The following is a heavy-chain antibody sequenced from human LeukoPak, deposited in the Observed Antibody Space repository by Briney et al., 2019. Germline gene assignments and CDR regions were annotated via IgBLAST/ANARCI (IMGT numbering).Heavy chain of an antibody. CDR1: GYTLTSHW. V-gene: IGHV5-51*01. D-gene: IGHD2-15*01. Sequence: GESLKISCQGSGYTLTSHWIGWVRQMPGKGLEWMGIIYPGDSDTKYSPSFRGQVTMSVDKSVSTAYLQWSSLEASDTATYYCVRLATLTTTDYWGQGTLVTVSS. CDR2: IYPGDSDT. CDR3: VRLATLTTTDY. J-gene: IGHJ4*02.